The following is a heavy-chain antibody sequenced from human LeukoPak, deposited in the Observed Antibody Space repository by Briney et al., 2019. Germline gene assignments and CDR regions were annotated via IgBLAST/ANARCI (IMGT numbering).Heavy chain of an antibody. D-gene: IGHD1-26*01. CDR3: VRCVGSGFQLHY. V-gene: IGHV4-4*07. J-gene: IGHJ4*02. CDR2: IYTTGGT. CDR1: GVSMSSYY. Sequence: SETLCLTCTASGVSMSSYYLSWIRQPAGKGLEWIARIYTTGGTNYNPSPKSRVSMSLDTYTNKFSLLLSYMTTADTAADYCVRCVGSGFQLHYWGQGTLVTVSS.